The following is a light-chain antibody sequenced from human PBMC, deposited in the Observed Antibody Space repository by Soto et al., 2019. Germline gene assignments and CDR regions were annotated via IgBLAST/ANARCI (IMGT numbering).Light chain of an antibody. CDR1: SSDIGYYNY. V-gene: IGLV2-14*01. CDR2: QVS. CDR3: TSFTSSNTWV. Sequence: QSALTQPASVSGSPGQPITISCAGPSSDIGYYNYVSWYQQHPVKAPKLMIYQVSHRPSGVSNRFSGSKSGYTASLTISGLQDEDEADYHCTSFTSSNTWVFGGGTQLTVL. J-gene: IGLJ3*02.